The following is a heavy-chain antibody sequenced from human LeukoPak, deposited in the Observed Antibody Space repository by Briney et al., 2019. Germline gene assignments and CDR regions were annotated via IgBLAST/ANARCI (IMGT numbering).Heavy chain of an antibody. V-gene: IGHV3-23*01. CDR1: GFTFSSYW. J-gene: IGHJ4*02. CDR3: AKDANYLRSGSFFIPFDY. D-gene: IGHD4/OR15-4a*01. Sequence: PGGSLRLSCAASGFTFSSYWMSWVRQAPGKGLEWVATISGSGVGTYYAASVKGRFNISRDNSKNTLYLQMNSLRTEDTAMYYCAKDANYLRSGSFFIPFDYWGQGTLVSVYS. CDR2: ISGSGVGT.